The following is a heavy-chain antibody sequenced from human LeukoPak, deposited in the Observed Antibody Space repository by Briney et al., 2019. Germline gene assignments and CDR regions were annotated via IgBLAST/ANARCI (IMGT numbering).Heavy chain of an antibody. J-gene: IGHJ2*01. CDR1: GIIFSNYA. CDR2: ISSDGGST. D-gene: IGHD1-26*01. V-gene: IGHV3-64*01. CDR3: GRGRQGAKTRYFDL. Sequence: GGSLRLSCAASGIIFSNYAMHWVRQGPGKGLECISTISSDGGSTYYANSVKGRFTISRDNSKNTLYLQMGSLRAEDMAVYYCGRGRQGAKTRYFDLWGRGTRVTVSS.